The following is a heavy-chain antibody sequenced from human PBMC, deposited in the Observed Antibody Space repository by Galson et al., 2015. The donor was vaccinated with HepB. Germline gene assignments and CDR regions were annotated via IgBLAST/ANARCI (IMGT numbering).Heavy chain of an antibody. CDR3: ARTFELIAAHTFDI. V-gene: IGHV2-70*11. D-gene: IGHD2-21*01. CDR1: GFSLSTSGMC. Sequence: PALVKPTQTLTLTCTFSGFSLSTSGMCVSWIRQSPGKALEWLARIDWDDDKYYTTSLKTRLTISKDTSKNQVVLTMTNMDPVDTATYYCARTFELIAAHTFDIWGQGTMVTVSS. J-gene: IGHJ3*02. CDR2: IDWDDDK.